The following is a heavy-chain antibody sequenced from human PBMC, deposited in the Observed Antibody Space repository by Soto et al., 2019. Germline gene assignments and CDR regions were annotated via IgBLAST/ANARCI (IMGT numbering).Heavy chain of an antibody. CDR3: AGLGGGVSGSGSPWFDP. V-gene: IGHV4-59*08. CDR1: GGSINSYY. D-gene: IGHD3-10*01. CDR2: IYYSGST. J-gene: IGHJ5*02. Sequence: SETLSLTCTVSGGSINSYYWSWIRQPPGRGLEWIGFIYYSGSTNYNPSLRSRVTISVDTSKNQFSLKLSSVTAEDTAVYYCAGLGGGVSGSGSPWFDPWGQGTLVTVSS.